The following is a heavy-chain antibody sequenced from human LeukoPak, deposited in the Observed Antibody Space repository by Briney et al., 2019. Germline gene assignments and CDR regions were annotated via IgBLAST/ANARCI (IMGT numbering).Heavy chain of an antibody. CDR3: ARLGYYYDSSGYHNYFDY. Sequence: PGGSLRLSCAASGFTFSSYSMNWVRQSPGKGPEWVSFISTSSDSAYYADSVKGRFTISRDNAKKSLYLQMNRLRVEDTAVYYCARLGYYYDSSGYHNYFDYWGQGTLVTVSS. V-gene: IGHV3-21*01. CDR2: ISTSSDSA. D-gene: IGHD3-22*01. CDR1: GFTFSSYS. J-gene: IGHJ4*02.